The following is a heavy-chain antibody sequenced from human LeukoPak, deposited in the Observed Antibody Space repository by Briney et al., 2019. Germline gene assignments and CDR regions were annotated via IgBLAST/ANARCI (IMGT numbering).Heavy chain of an antibody. V-gene: IGHV4-59*01. J-gene: IGHJ3*02. Sequence: SETLSLTCTVSGGSISSYYWNWIRQPPGKGLEWIAYIYYSGSTNYNPSLKSRVTISVDPSESQFSLKLSSVTAADTAVYYCARFGGGTHNAFDIWGQGTMVTVSS. CDR1: GGSISSYY. D-gene: IGHD1-1*01. CDR3: ARFGGGTHNAFDI. CDR2: IYYSGST.